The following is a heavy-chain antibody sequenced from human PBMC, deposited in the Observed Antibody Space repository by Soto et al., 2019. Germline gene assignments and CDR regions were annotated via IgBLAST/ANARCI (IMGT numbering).Heavy chain of an antibody. J-gene: IGHJ6*02. CDR2: IWYDGSNK. CDR3: ARDAAPDFSSDYGMDV. CDR1: GFTFSSYG. V-gene: IGHV3-33*01. D-gene: IGHD6-13*01. Sequence: PGGSLRLSCAASGFTFSSYGMHWVRQAPGKGLEWVAVIWYDGSNKYYADSVKGRFTISRDNSKNTLYLQMNSLRAEDTAVYYCARDAAPDFSSDYGMDVWGQGTTVTVSS.